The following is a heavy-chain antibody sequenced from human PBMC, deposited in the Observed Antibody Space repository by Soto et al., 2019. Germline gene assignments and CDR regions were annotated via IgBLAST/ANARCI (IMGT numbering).Heavy chain of an antibody. CDR1: GGSFSTYY. CDR2: INHSGGT. Sequence: PSETLSLTCAVYGGSFSTYYWSWIRQPPGKGLEWIGEINHSGGTSYNPSLKSRVTISVDTSKSQFSLKLTSVTAADRAVYYCARGSVDTVDSSGCSEYRGQATPVTLSS. D-gene: IGHD3-22*01. J-gene: IGHJ4*02. CDR3: ARGSVDTVDSSGCSEY. V-gene: IGHV4-34*01.